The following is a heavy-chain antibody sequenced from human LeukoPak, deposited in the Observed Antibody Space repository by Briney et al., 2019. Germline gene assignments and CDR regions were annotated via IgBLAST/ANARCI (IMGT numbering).Heavy chain of an antibody. J-gene: IGHJ4*02. CDR1: EFAFSNYE. CDR3: ARGTILGVAYDY. V-gene: IGHV3-48*03. Sequence: GGSLRLSCAVSEFAFSNYEMNWVRQAPGKGLEWVSYVSSGGTIYYADSVKGRFTISRDNAENLLSLQMNSLRAEDTAVYYCARGTILGVAYDYWGQGTLVTVSS. D-gene: IGHD3-3*01. CDR2: VSSGGTI.